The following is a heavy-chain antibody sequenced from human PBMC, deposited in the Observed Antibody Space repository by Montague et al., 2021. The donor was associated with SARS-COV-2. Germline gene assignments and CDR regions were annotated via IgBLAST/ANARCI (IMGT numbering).Heavy chain of an antibody. D-gene: IGHD3-3*01. CDR2: IYYSGST. CDR3: SGTYYDFWRGFIHYYYMDV. CDR1: GGSISSYY. Sequence: SETLSLTCTVSGGSISSYYWSWIRQPPGKGLEWIGYIYYSGSTNYNPSLKSRVTISVDTSKNQFSLKLSSVTAADTAVYYCSGTYYDFWRGFIHYYYMDVWGKGTTVTVSS. V-gene: IGHV4-59*01. J-gene: IGHJ6*03.